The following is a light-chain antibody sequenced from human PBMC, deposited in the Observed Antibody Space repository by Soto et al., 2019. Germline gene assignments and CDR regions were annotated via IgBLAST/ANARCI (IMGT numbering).Light chain of an antibody. V-gene: IGKV3-20*01. Sequence: EIVLTQSPGTLSLSPGERATLSCWASRSVSSNTLAWYQQKPGQAPRLLIYGASIRVTGIPDRFSGGGSGTDFTLTISRLEPEDFAVYYCLKYGSSQTFGQGTKVQIK. CDR2: GAS. CDR3: LKYGSSQT. J-gene: IGKJ1*01. CDR1: RSVSSNT.